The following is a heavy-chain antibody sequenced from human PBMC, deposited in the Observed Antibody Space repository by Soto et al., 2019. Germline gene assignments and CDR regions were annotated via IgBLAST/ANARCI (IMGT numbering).Heavy chain of an antibody. J-gene: IGHJ3*02. CDR2: INHGGST. D-gene: IGHD4-17*01. CDR3: ARAYDYRDPRDAFDT. CDR1: CGSFSGYY. V-gene: IGHV4-34*01. Sequence: SETLSLTCTFSCGSFSGYYWNWLRQSPGKGLEWIGKINHGGSTNYNPSLKSRVTISVDTSRNQVSLRLGSVTAADTGIYYCARAYDYRDPRDAFDTLGQGTRITVSS.